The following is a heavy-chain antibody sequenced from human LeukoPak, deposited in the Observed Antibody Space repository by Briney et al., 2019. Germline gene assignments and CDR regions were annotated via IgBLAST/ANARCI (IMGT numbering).Heavy chain of an antibody. CDR2: ISGSGRQT. CDR3: AKHLSTHVWFFDY. CDR1: GFTFSSYA. J-gene: IGHJ4*02. Sequence: GGSLRLSCAASGFTFSSYALSWVRQAPGKGLEWVSLISGSGRQTEYGDSVKGRFTISRDNSKNTLSLQINSLKAEDTAIYYCAKHLSTHVWFFDYWGQGTLVTVSS. V-gene: IGHV3-23*01. D-gene: IGHD2-2*01.